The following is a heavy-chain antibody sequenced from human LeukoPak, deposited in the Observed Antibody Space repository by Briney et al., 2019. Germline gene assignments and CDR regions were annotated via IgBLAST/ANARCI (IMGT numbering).Heavy chain of an antibody. V-gene: IGHV4-39*07. CDR1: GGSISSSSYY. J-gene: IGHJ4*02. CDR3: ARVHSSWYAGGIDY. D-gene: IGHD6-13*01. CDR2: IYYSGST. Sequence: SETLSLTCTVSGGSISSSSYYWGWIRQPPGKGLEWIGSIYYSGSTYYNPSLKSRVTISVDTSKNQFSLKLSSVTAADTAVYYCARVHSSWYAGGIDYWGQGTLVTVSS.